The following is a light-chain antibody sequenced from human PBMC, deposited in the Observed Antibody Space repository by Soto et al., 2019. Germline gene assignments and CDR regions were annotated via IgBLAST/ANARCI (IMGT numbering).Light chain of an antibody. Sequence: DIQLTQSPSFLLASVADSVTISSRASQGIANYLAWYQQLQGKAPNILIYGASTLQSGVPSRFRGSGSGTEFSLTVSVLQTEDVVAYYCQQFNSYPRTFGQGAKVDI. V-gene: IGKV1-9*01. CDR3: QQFNSYPRT. J-gene: IGKJ1*01. CDR2: GAS. CDR1: QGIANY.